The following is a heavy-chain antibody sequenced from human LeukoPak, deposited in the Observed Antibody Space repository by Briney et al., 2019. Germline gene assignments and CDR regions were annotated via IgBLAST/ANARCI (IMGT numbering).Heavy chain of an antibody. Sequence: SVKVSCKASGGTFSSYAISWVRQAPGQGLEWMGGIIPIFGTANYAQKFQGRVTITADKSTSTAYMELSSLRSEDTAVYYCARSRMVRGVIIGPPHLLSDYWGQGTLVTVSS. CDR1: GGTFSSYA. CDR3: ARSRMVRGVIIGPPHLLSDY. D-gene: IGHD3-10*01. CDR2: IIPIFGTA. V-gene: IGHV1-69*06. J-gene: IGHJ4*02.